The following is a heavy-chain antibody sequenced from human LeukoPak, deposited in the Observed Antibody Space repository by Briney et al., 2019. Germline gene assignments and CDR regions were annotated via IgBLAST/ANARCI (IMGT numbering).Heavy chain of an antibody. CDR1: GGSISSYY. CDR2: IYYSGST. J-gene: IGHJ4*02. D-gene: IGHD6-19*01. CDR3: ASTKLGYSSGLH. Sequence: SETLSLTCTVSGGSISSYYWSWIRQPPGKGLEWIGSIYYSGSTYYNPSLKSRVTISVDTSKNQFSLKLSSVTASDTAIYYCASTKLGYSSGLHWGQGTLVTVSS. V-gene: IGHV4-59*04.